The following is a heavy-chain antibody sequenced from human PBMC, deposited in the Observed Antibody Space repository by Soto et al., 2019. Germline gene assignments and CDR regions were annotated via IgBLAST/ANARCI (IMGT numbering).Heavy chain of an antibody. V-gene: IGHV4-31*03. J-gene: IGHJ6*02. CDR1: GGSISSGGYY. Sequence: KPSETLSLTCTVSGGSISSGGYYWSWIRQHPGKGLEWIGYIYYSGSTYYNPSLKSRVTISVDTSKNQFSLKLSSVTAADTAVYYCARDRRDILTGYSYGMDVWGQGTTVTVSS. CDR2: IYYSGST. CDR3: ARDRRDILTGYSYGMDV. D-gene: IGHD3-9*01.